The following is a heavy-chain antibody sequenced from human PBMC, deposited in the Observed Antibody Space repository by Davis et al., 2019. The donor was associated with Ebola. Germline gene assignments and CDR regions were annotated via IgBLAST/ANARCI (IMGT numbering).Heavy chain of an antibody. Sequence: ASVKVSCQASGYTFTSYGISWVRQAPGQGLEWMGWISAYNGNTNYAQKLQGRVTMTRDTSISTAYMELSRLRSDDTAVYYCARDLAPSGSYYYWFDPWGQGTLVTVSS. V-gene: IGHV1-18*04. CDR2: ISAYNGNT. J-gene: IGHJ5*02. CDR3: ARDLAPSGSYYYWFDP. D-gene: IGHD1-26*01. CDR1: GYTFTSYG.